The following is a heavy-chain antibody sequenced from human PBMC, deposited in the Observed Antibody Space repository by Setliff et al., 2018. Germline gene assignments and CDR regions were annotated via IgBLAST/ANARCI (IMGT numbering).Heavy chain of an antibody. CDR1: GYRFIVYY. V-gene: IGHV1-69-2*01. D-gene: IGHD3-10*01. CDR3: ATDLAIRGVQFDY. Sequence: GPQVKVSCKGSGYRFIVYYIHWVRQTPGKGLEWMGRVDPKDGQAIYANKFQGRFTITADTSIDTAYMELSSLTSEDTAVYYCATDLAIRGVQFDYWGRGTLVTVSS. CDR2: VDPKDGQA. J-gene: IGHJ4*02.